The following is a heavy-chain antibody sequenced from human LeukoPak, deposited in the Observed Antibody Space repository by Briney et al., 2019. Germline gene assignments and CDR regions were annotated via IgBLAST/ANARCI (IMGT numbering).Heavy chain of an antibody. CDR1: GFTFSSYE. V-gene: IGHV3-48*03. CDR2: ISSRGITI. J-gene: IGHJ4*02. CDR3: ARDLPYGISDYPPGI. Sequence: GGSLRLSCAASGFTFSSYEMNWVRQAPEKGLEWVSYISSRGITIYYADSVRGRFAISRDNAKNSLYLQMNSLRAEDTAVYYCARDLPYGISDYPPGIWGQGTLVTVSS. D-gene: IGHD3-22*01.